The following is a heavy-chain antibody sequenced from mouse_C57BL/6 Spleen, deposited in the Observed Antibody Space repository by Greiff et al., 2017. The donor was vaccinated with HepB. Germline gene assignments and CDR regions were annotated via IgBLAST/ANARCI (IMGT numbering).Heavy chain of an antibody. V-gene: IGHV1-69*01. CDR3: ARARGYDYLYYYAMDY. Sequence: QVQLQQPGAELVMPGASVKLSCKASGYTFTSYWMHWVKQRPGQGLEWIGEIDPSDSYTNYNQKFKGKSTLTVDKSSSTAYMQLSSLTSEDSAVYYCARARGYDYLYYYAMDYWGQGTSVTVSS. CDR1: GYTFTSYW. CDR2: IDPSDSYT. J-gene: IGHJ4*01. D-gene: IGHD2-4*01.